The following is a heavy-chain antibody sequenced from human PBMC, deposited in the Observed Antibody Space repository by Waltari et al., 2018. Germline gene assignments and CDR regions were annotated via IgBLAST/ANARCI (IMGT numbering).Heavy chain of an antibody. CDR3: ARGRNSGFDX. D-gene: IGHD2-15*01. V-gene: IGHV6-1*01. J-gene: IGHJ4*02. Sequence: QVQXQXXXPELVKXSQTXSLTCDISGDSISRNGVAWNWLRQSPSRGLEWLGRXYYRSXWYNDYAVSVXSQITINPDTSKNQFSLXLNSVTPDXTALYXCARGRNSGFDXWGQGTLVTVSS. CDR2: XYYRSXWYN. CDR1: GDSISRNGVA.